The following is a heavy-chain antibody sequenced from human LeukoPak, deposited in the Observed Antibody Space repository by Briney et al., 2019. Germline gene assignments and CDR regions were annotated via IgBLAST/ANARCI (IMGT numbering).Heavy chain of an antibody. CDR3: ARGGIVATINWYDY. Sequence: LGESLKISCKGSGYSFTSYWIGWVRQMPGKGLEWMGIIYPGDSDTRYSPSFQGQVTISADKSISTAYLQWSSLKASDTAMYYCARGGIVATINWYDYWAREPWSPYPQ. CDR1: GYSFTSYW. V-gene: IGHV5-51*01. CDR2: IYPGDSDT. D-gene: IGHD5-12*01. J-gene: IGHJ4*02.